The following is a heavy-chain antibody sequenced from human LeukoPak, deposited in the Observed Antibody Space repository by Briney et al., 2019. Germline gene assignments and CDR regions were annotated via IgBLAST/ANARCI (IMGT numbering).Heavy chain of an antibody. CDR3: ARDRSAYNNGGGELGH. D-gene: IGHD3-10*01. V-gene: IGHV3-21*06. CDR1: GFTFSSYY. Sequence: GGSLRLSCAASGFTFSSYYMYWVRQAPGKGLEWVSSISTSSSYIYSAYSVKGRFTIARDNAKNSLFLQMNNLRAEDTATYYCARDRSAYNNGGGELGHWGQGTLVTVSS. CDR2: ISTSSSYI. J-gene: IGHJ1*01.